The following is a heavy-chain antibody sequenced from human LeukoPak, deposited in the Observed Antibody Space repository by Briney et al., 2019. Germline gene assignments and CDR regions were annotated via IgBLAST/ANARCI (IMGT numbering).Heavy chain of an antibody. CDR3: ARLGRVPAATIDY. J-gene: IGHJ4*02. D-gene: IGHD2-2*01. Sequence: LETLSLTCTVSGYSISSGYYWGWIRQPPGKGLEWIGSIYHSGSTYYNPSLKSRVTISVDTSKNQFSLKLSSVTAADTAVYYCARLGRVPAATIDYWGQGTLVTVSS. CDR2: IYHSGST. V-gene: IGHV4-38-2*02. CDR1: GYSISSGYY.